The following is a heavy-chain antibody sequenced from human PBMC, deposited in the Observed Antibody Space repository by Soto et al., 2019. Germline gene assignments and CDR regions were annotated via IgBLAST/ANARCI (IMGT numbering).Heavy chain of an antibody. D-gene: IGHD7-27*01. CDR3: ARITAEGFDS. CDR2: ITPSGST. Sequence: VQLVQSGAEVKKPGASVKVSCKSSGYTFSRSPLHWVRQAPGQGLVWMGVITPSGSTNYAQNFPGRVTMIRDTSTVYMEVSSLSTEDTAFYYCARITAEGFDSWGQGTLVTFSS. V-gene: IGHV1-46*01. J-gene: IGHJ4*02. CDR1: GYTFSRSP.